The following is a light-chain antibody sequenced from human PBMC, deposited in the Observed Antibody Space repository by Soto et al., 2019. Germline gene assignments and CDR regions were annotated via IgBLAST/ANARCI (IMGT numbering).Light chain of an antibody. J-gene: IGLJ2*01. V-gene: IGLV8-61*01. CDR1: SGSVSTNYY. CDR3: VLYMGGGTHVV. Sequence: QTVVTQEPSFSVSPGGTVTLTCGLSSGSVSTNYYPSWYQQTPGQAPRTLIYNTNTRSSGVPDRFSGSILGNKAALTITGAQADDESDYYCVLYMGGGTHVVFGGGTKLTVL. CDR2: NTN.